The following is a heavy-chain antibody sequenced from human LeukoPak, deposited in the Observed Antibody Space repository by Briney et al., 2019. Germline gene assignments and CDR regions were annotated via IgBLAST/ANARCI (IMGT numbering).Heavy chain of an antibody. CDR2: FSGSGGST. CDR3: AKDESRYCSGGSCYPNDY. J-gene: IGHJ4*02. D-gene: IGHD2-15*01. V-gene: IGHV3-23*01. CDR1: GFTFSNYA. Sequence: GGSLRLSCAASGFTFSNYAMSWVRQAPGKGLEWVSAFSGSGGSTYYADSVKGRFTISRDNSKNTLYLQMNSLRAEDTAVYYCAKDESRYCSGGSCYPNDYWGQGTLVTVSS.